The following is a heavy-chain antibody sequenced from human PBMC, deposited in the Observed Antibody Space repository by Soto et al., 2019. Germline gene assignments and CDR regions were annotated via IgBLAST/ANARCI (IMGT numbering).Heavy chain of an antibody. D-gene: IGHD1-26*01. CDR1: GDSVSSNSAA. CDR3: AIDRVGGELGYYYYGMDV. CDR2: TYYRSKWYN. J-gene: IGHJ6*02. V-gene: IGHV6-1*01. Sequence: SQTLSLTCAISGDSVSSNSAAWNWIRQSPSRGLEWLGRTYYRSKWYNDYAVSVKSRLTINPDTSKNQFSLQLNSVTPEDTAVYYCAIDRVGGELGYYYYGMDVWGQGTTVTVSS.